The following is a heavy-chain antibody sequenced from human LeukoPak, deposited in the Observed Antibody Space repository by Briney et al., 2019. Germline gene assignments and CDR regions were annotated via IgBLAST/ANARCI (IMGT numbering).Heavy chain of an antibody. Sequence: GESLKISCKGSGYSFTSYWIGWVRQVPGKGLEWMGIIYPGDSDTRYSPSFQGQVTISADKSISTAYLQWSSLKASDTAMYYCARSGYSSGWGLDYWGQGTLVTVSS. CDR1: GYSFTSYW. V-gene: IGHV5-51*01. CDR3: ARSGYSSGWGLDY. J-gene: IGHJ4*02. CDR2: IYPGDSDT. D-gene: IGHD6-19*01.